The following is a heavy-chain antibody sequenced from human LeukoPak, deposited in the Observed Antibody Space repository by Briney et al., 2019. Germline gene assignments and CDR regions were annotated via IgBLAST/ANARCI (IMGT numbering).Heavy chain of an antibody. Sequence: PSETLSLTCAVSGASISSSNYYWGWVRQSPGRGLEWIGNIYSSGNTYYNASLKSRVTMYIDTSKNQFSLKLSSVTAADTAMYYCAKSNGYGLIDYWGQGTLVTVSS. CDR3: AKSNGYGLIDY. CDR2: IYSSGNT. J-gene: IGHJ4*02. CDR1: GASISSSNYY. D-gene: IGHD5-12*01. V-gene: IGHV4-39*01.